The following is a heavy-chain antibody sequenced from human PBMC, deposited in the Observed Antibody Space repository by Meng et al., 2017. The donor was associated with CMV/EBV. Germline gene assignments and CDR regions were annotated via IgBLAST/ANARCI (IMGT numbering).Heavy chain of an antibody. J-gene: IGHJ4*02. CDR3: ARGRISHCSSTSCPGGFDY. Sequence: SFSGYDWSWIGQAPGKGVEWNGESKQRGSTNYNPSLKSRVTISVDTAKNQFSLKMSSVTAADTAVYYGARGRISHCSSTSCPGGFDYWGQGTLVTVSS. CDR1: SFSGYD. V-gene: IGHV4-34*01. CDR2: SKQRGST. D-gene: IGHD2-2*01.